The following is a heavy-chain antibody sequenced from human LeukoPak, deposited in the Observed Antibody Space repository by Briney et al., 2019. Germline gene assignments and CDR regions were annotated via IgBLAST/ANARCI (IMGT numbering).Heavy chain of an antibody. CDR2: INHSGST. CDR1: GGSFSGYY. Sequence: SETLSLTCAVYGGSFSGYYWSWIRQPPGKGLEWIGEINHSGSTNYNPSLKSRVTISVDTSKNQFSLKLRSVTAADTAVYYCARGPRSLVVPAAILKAHWGFDPWGQGTLVTVSS. J-gene: IGHJ5*02. CDR3: ARGPRSLVVPAAILKAHWGFDP. V-gene: IGHV4-34*01. D-gene: IGHD2-2*02.